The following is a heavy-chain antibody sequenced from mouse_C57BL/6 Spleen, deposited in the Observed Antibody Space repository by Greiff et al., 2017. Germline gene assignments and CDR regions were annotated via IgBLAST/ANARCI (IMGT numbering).Heavy chain of an antibody. Sequence: QVQLQQPGAELVKPGASVKMSCKASGYTFTSYWITWVKQRPGQGLEWIGDIYPGSGSTNYNEKFKSKATLTVDTSSSTAYMQLSSLTSEDSAVYYCARRGNYLLLAMDYWGQGTSVTVSS. CDR2: IYPGSGST. CDR1: GYTFTSYW. V-gene: IGHV1-55*01. D-gene: IGHD2-1*01. J-gene: IGHJ4*01. CDR3: ARRGNYLLLAMDY.